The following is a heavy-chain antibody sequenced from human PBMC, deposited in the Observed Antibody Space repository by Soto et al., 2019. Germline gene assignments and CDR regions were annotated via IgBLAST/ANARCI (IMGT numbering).Heavy chain of an antibody. CDR3: ARKAWVRFDY. CDR1: GDSMTRSVW. CDR2: VFHTGNT. J-gene: IGHJ4*02. V-gene: IGHV4-4*02. Sequence: SETLSLTCTVSGDSMTRSVWWTWVRQPPGKGLEWIGEVFHTGNTNYNPSLKSRVTMSVDKSTNEFSLKVTSVTAADTAIYYCARKAWVRFDYWGQGAPVTVYS. D-gene: IGHD7-27*01.